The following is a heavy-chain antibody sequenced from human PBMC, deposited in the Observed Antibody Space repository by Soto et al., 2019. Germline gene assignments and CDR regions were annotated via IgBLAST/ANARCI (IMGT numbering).Heavy chain of an antibody. Sequence: SETLSLTCTVSGGPISSSSYYWGWIRHPPGKGLEWIGSIYYSGSTYYNPSLKSRVTISVDTSKNQFSLKLSSVTAADTAVYYCARHIRGLKALGGLYYYYYGMDVWGQGTTVTVSS. D-gene: IGHD3-10*01. CDR1: GGPISSSSYY. CDR2: IYYSGST. V-gene: IGHV4-39*01. J-gene: IGHJ6*01. CDR3: ARHIRGLKALGGLYYYYYGMDV.